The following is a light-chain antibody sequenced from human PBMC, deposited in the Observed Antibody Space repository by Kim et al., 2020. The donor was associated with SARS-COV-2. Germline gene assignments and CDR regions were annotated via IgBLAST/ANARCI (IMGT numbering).Light chain of an antibody. J-gene: IGKJ2*03. Sequence: DVVMTQSPLSLPVTLGQPASISCRSSQSLVYTNGNTYLHWFQQRPGQSPRRLIYKVSTRDSGVPDRFSGSGSGTEFTLKISRVEAEDVGIYYCMQDTHWPYSFGQGTKLEI. CDR2: KVS. CDR1: QSLVYTNGNTY. V-gene: IGKV2-30*01. CDR3: MQDTHWPYS.